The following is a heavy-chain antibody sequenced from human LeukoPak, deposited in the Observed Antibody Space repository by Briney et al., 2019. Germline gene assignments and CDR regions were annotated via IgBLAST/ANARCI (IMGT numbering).Heavy chain of an antibody. J-gene: IGHJ4*02. CDR3: AKVLQLYGDFDY. V-gene: IGHV3-23*01. CDR2: ISGSGGST. Sequence: GGSLRLSCAASGFTFSSYAMSWVRQAPGKGPEWVSAISGSGGSTYYADSVKGRFTISRDNSKNTLYLQMNRLRAEDTAVYYCAKVLQLYGDFDYWGQGTLVTVSS. D-gene: IGHD4-17*01. CDR1: GFTFSSYA.